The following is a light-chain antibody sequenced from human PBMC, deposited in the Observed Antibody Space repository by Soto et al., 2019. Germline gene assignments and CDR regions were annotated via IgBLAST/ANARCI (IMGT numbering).Light chain of an antibody. Sequence: DIQMTQPPSTLSSSLGDRVTITCRASQTITRWMAWYQQKPGKAPKLLIYDASTLESGVPSRFSGSRSGTEFTLTISSMKPDDFATYYCQHYNSHGTFGHGTKVDIK. CDR2: DAS. J-gene: IGKJ1*01. CDR3: QHYNSHGT. V-gene: IGKV1-5*01. CDR1: QTITRW.